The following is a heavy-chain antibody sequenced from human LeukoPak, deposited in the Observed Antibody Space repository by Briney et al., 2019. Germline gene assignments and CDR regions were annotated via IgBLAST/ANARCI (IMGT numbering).Heavy chain of an antibody. CDR2: ISGTGDNS. D-gene: IGHD6-19*01. CDR3: AFPAHHWLVRGAFDI. V-gene: IGHV3-23*01. J-gene: IGHJ3*02. Sequence: GGSLRLSCAASGFAFSSYDMNWVRQAAGKGLEWVSQISGTGDNSDYADSVKGRFTISRDNSKRTLYLQLNNLRVEDTAIYYCAFPAHHWLVRGAFDIWGQGTVVTVSS. CDR1: GFAFSSYD.